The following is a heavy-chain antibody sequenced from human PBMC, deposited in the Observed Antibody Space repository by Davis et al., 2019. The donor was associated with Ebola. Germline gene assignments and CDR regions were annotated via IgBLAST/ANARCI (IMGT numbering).Heavy chain of an antibody. J-gene: IGHJ6*02. Sequence: SETLSLTCTVSGGSISSSSYYWSWIRQPPGKGLEWIGEINHSGSTNYNPSLKSRVTISVDTSKNQFSLKLSSVTAADTAVYYCARPTVTTPYGMDVWGQGTTVTVSS. V-gene: IGHV4-39*07. D-gene: IGHD4-17*01. CDR2: INHSGST. CDR1: GGSISSSSYY. CDR3: ARPTVTTPYGMDV.